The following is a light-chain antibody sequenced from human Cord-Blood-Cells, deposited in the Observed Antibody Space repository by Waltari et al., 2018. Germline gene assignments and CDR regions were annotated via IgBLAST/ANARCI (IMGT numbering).Light chain of an antibody. V-gene: IGLV1-47*01. CDR1: SSNIGSNY. CDR2: RNN. Sequence: SVLTQPPSASGTPGQMVTISCSGSSSNIGSNYVYWYQQLPGTAPKLLIYRNNQRPSGVPDRFSGSKSGTSASLAISGLRSEDEADYYCAAWDDSLSGRVFGGGTKLTVL. CDR3: AAWDDSLSGRV. J-gene: IGLJ3*02.